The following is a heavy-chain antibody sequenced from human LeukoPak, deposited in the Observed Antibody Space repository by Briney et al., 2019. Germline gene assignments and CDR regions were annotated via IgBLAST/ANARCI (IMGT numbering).Heavy chain of an antibody. CDR2: ISAYNGNT. CDR1: GGTFSSYA. V-gene: IGHV1-18*01. J-gene: IGHJ4*02. D-gene: IGHD3-22*01. Sequence: ASVKVSCKASGGTFSSYAISWVRQAPGQGLEWMGWISAYNGNTNYAQKLQGRVTMTTDTSTGTAYMELRSLRSDDTAVYYCARDRGYDSSGYSRDYWGQGTLVTVSS. CDR3: ARDRGYDSSGYSRDY.